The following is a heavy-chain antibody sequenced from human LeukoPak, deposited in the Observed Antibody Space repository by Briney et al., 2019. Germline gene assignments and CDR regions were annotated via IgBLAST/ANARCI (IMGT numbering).Heavy chain of an antibody. CDR1: GGSISSYY. V-gene: IGHV4-4*07. J-gene: IGHJ4*02. CDR2: IYTSGST. CDR3: ARTNYYDSSGYPYYFDY. Sequence: SETLSLTCTVSGGSISSYYWSWIRQPAGKGLEWIGRIYTSGSTNYNPSLKSRVTMSVDTSKNQFSLKLSSVTAADTAVYYCARTNYYDSSGYPYYFDYWGQGTLVTVSS. D-gene: IGHD3-22*01.